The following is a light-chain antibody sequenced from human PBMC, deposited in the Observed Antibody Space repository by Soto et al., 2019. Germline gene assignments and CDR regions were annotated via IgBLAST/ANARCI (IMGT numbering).Light chain of an antibody. CDR3: LQDYNYPWT. CDR2: AAS. V-gene: IGKV1-6*01. Sequence: AIQMTQSPSSLSASVGDRVTITCRASQGIRNDLAWYQQKPGKAPQLLIYAASSLQSGVPSRFSGSGSGTDFTLTISSLQPEDFATYYCLQDYNYPWTF. CDR1: QGIRND. J-gene: IGKJ1*01.